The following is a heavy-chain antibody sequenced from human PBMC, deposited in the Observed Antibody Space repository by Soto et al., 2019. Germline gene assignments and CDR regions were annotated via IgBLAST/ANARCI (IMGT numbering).Heavy chain of an antibody. D-gene: IGHD6-13*01. V-gene: IGHV3-33*01. CDR1: GFTFSSYV. CDR3: ARVGSSWCFDY. CDR2: IWYDGSNK. J-gene: IGHJ4*02. Sequence: SLRISCAASGFTFSSYVMHLVRQAPGKGLEWVAIIWYDGSNKYYADSVKGRFTISRDSSKNTLYLQMNSLRAEDTAVYYSARVGSSWCFDYWGQGTLVTVSS.